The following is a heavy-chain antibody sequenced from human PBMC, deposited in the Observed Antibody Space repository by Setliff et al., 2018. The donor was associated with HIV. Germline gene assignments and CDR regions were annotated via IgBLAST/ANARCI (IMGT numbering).Heavy chain of an antibody. Sequence: PGGSLRLSCAASGFTFGDYWMSWVRQAPGKGLEWVANIKQDESQKYIMDSVKGRFTISRDNPKNSLYLQMSSLRAEDTAVYYCATRVVVIDALDTWGQGTMVTVSS. CDR1: GFTFGDYW. V-gene: IGHV3-7*01. D-gene: IGHD2-15*01. CDR3: ATRVVVIDALDT. J-gene: IGHJ3*02. CDR2: IKQDESQK.